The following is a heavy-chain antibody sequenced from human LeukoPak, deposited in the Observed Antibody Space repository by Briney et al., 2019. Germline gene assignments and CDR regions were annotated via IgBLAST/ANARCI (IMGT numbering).Heavy chain of an antibody. CDR3: AVGEPETYYYYMDV. CDR1: GGTFSSYA. D-gene: IGHD4-17*01. V-gene: IGHV1-69*05. CDR2: IIPIFGTA. J-gene: IGHJ6*03. Sequence: SVKVSCKASGGTFSSYAISWVRQAPGQGLEWMGGIIPIFGTANYAQKFQGRVTITTDESTSTAYMELSSLRSEDTAVYYCAVGEPETYYYYMDVWGKGSTVTVSS.